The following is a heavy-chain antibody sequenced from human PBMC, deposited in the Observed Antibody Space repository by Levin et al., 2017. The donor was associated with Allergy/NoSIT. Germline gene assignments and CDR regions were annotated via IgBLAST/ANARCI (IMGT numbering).Heavy chain of an antibody. CDR3: ADVGLSYGLDV. CDR2: IANKGGNYNT. V-gene: IGHV3-72*01. J-gene: IGHJ6*04. CDR1: GFTFSDHY. D-gene: IGHD1-26*01. Sequence: GGSLRLSCAGSGFTFSDHYIDWVRQAPGKGLEWVGRIANKGGNYNTQYAASMKGRFTISRADSTNSVYLQMRRLKTSDTDVDDCADVGLSYGLDVWGEGTAVTVSS.